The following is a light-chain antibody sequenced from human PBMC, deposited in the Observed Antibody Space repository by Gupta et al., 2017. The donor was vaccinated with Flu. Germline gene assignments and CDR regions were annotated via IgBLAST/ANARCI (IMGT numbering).Light chain of an antibody. CDR2: RNV. Sequence: QSVVAQPPSASGTPGQRVTISCSGSSSNIGSNYVYWYQQLPGAAPKLLVYRNVQRPSGVPDRFSGSKSGTSASLAISGLRSEDEADYYCAAWDDSLSGRVFGGGTRLTGL. V-gene: IGLV1-47*01. CDR1: SSNIGSNY. CDR3: AAWDDSLSGRV. J-gene: IGLJ3*02.